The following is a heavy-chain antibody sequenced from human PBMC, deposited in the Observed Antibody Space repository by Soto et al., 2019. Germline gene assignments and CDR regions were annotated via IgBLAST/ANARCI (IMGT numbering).Heavy chain of an antibody. CDR1: GGSISSGGYY. J-gene: IGHJ6*02. CDR2: IYCSGST. D-gene: IGHD3-10*01. Sequence: SETLSLTCTVSGGSISSGGYYWSWIRQHPGKGLEWIGYIYCSGSTYYNPSLKSRVTISVDTSKNQFSLKLSAVTAADTAVYYCARYLRITMVRNYYGMDVWGPGTTVTVSS. V-gene: IGHV4-31*03. CDR3: ARYLRITMVRNYYGMDV.